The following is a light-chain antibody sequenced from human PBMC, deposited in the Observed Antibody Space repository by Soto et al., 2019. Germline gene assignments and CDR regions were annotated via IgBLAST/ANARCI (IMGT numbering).Light chain of an antibody. CDR1: QSVSNN. CDR3: QQYYDWPIT. V-gene: IGKV3D-15*01. J-gene: IGKJ5*01. CDR2: DAS. Sequence: ERVLTQSPGTLSLSPGERATLSCRASQSVSNNYLAWYQQKPGQAPRLLIYDASNRATGIPARFSGSGSGTDFTLTISSLQSEDFAIYYCQQYYDWPITFGQGTRLEI.